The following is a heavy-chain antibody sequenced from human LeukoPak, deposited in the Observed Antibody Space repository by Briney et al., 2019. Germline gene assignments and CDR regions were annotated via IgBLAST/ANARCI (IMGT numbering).Heavy chain of an antibody. CDR1: GYTFTSYY. CDR2: INPSGGST. CDR3: ASSRGSVSYGFGMDV. D-gene: IGHD3-10*01. J-gene: IGHJ6*04. Sequence: ASVKVSCKASGYTFTSYYMHWVRQAPGQGLEWMGIINPSGGSTSYAQKFQGRVTMTRDTSTSTVYMELSSLRSEDTAVYYCASSRGSVSYGFGMDVWGKGTTVTVSS. V-gene: IGHV1-46*01.